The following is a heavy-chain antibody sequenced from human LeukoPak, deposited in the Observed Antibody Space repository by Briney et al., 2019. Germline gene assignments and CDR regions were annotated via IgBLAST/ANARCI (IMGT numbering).Heavy chain of an antibody. CDR1: GFTFSDYY. V-gene: IGHV3-11*01. D-gene: IGHD1-26*01. J-gene: IGHJ4*02. CDR2: ISSSGSSSGNTI. Sequence: PGGSLRLSCAASGFTFSDYYMSWIRQALGKGLEWVSYISSSGSSSGNTIYYADSVKGRFTISRDNAKNSLYLQMNSLRAEDTAVYYCARGSRGWGPTTAPFDYWGQGTLVTVSS. CDR3: ARGSRGWGPTTAPFDY.